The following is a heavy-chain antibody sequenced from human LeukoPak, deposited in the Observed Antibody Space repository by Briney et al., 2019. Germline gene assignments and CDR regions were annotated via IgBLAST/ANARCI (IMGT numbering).Heavy chain of an antibody. CDR1: GYTFTGYY. Sequence: ATLKVSCKASGYTFTGYYMHCVRQAPGQGLEWMGWINPNSGGTNYAQKFQGRVTMSRDTSISTAYMELSRLRSDDRAVYYCARGAPWYYDSSGYFDYWGQGTLVTVSS. CDR3: ARGAPWYYDSSGYFDY. J-gene: IGHJ4*02. CDR2: INPNSGGT. V-gene: IGHV1-2*02. D-gene: IGHD3-22*01.